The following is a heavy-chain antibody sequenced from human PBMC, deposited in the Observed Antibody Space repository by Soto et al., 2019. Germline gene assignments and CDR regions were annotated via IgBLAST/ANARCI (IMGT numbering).Heavy chain of an antibody. CDR1: GFSLTTRPVG. CDR2: VYWDDDN. D-gene: IGHD1-1*01. V-gene: IGHV2-5*02. J-gene: IGHJ4*02. Sequence: SGPTLVNPTQTLTLTCSFSGFSLTTRPVGVGWIRQAPGKALEWLAFVYWDDDNRYSPSLKSRLTVIRDTSRNQVVLILTNLDPVDTATYYCAHGLGGYTWNDGYFDYWGQGPLVTDSS. CDR3: AHGLGGYTWNDGYFDY.